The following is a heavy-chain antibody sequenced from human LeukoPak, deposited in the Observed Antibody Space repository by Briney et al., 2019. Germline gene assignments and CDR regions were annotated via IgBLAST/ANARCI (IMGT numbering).Heavy chain of an antibody. Sequence: GGSLRLSCAASGFTVSSIYMNWVRQSPGKGLEWVSVIYSGGSTYYADSVKGRFTISRDNSKNTLYLQMNSLRAEDTAVYYCAKDLRYGSGNDGWGQGTLVTVSS. J-gene: IGHJ4*02. V-gene: IGHV3-53*01. CDR3: AKDLRYGSGNDG. CDR2: IYSGGST. CDR1: GFTVSSIY. D-gene: IGHD3-10*01.